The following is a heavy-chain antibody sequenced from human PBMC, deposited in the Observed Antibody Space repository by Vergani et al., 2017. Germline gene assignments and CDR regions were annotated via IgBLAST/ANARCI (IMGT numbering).Heavy chain of an antibody. CDR1: GGSFSGYY. Sequence: QVQLQQWGAGLLKPSETLSLTCAVYGGSFSGYYWSWIRQPPGKGLEWIGEINHSGSTNYNPSLKSRVTISVDTSKNQFSLKLSSVTAAETAVYYCARHRYYYGSGSYFFDYWGQGTLVTVSS. CDR3: ARHRYYYGSGSYFFDY. D-gene: IGHD3-10*01. J-gene: IGHJ4*02. CDR2: INHSGST. V-gene: IGHV4-34*01.